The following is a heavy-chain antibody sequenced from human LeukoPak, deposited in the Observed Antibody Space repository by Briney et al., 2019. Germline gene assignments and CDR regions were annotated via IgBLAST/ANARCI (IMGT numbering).Heavy chain of an antibody. J-gene: IGHJ3*02. D-gene: IGHD3-9*01. Sequence: SETLSLTCTVSGGSISSYYWSWIRQPAGKGLEWIGRIYTSGSTNYNPSLKSRVTMSVDTSKNQFSLRLSSVTAADTAVYYCARMSEILTGYYSWGAFDIWGQGTMVTVSS. V-gene: IGHV4-4*07. CDR2: IYTSGST. CDR3: ARMSEILTGYYSWGAFDI. CDR1: GGSISSYY.